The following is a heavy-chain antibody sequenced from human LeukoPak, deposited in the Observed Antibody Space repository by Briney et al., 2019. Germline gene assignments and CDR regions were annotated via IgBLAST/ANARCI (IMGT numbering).Heavy chain of an antibody. V-gene: IGHV3-49*04. CDR3: TRDQTPYY. CDR1: GFTFGDYA. CDR2: IASETYGGTA. J-gene: IGHJ4*02. Sequence: GSLRLSCTASGFTFGDYAMTWVRQAPGKGLEWVGFIASETYGGTAEYAASVKGRFTISRDVSKSIAYLQMNSLKTEDTAVYYCTRDQTPYYWGQGTLVTVSS.